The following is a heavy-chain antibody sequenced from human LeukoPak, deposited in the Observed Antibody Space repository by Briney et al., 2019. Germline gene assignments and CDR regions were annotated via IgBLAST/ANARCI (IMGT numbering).Heavy chain of an antibody. CDR2: ISSSSSTI. J-gene: IGHJ4*02. Sequence: GGSLRLSCVASGFSLSSAWMSWVRQAPGQGLEWVSYISSSSSTIYYADSVKGRFTISRDNAKNSLYLQMNSLRAEDTAVYYCASSVAAAGSWYFDYWGQGTLVTVSS. V-gene: IGHV3-48*01. CDR1: GFSLSSAW. CDR3: ASSVAAAGSWYFDY. D-gene: IGHD6-13*01.